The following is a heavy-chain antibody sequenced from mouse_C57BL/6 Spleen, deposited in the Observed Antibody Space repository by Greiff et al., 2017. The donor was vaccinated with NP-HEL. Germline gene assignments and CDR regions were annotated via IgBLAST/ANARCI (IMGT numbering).Heavy chain of an antibody. Sequence: QVQLKQPGAELVMPGASVKLSCKASGYTFTSYWMHWVKQRPGQGLEWIGEIDPSDSYTNYNQKFKGKSTLTVDKSSSTAYMQLSSLTSEDSAVYYCALYYDYHYFDYWGQGTTLTVSS. J-gene: IGHJ2*01. CDR2: IDPSDSYT. CDR1: GYTFTSYW. D-gene: IGHD2-4*01. CDR3: ALYYDYHYFDY. V-gene: IGHV1-69*01.